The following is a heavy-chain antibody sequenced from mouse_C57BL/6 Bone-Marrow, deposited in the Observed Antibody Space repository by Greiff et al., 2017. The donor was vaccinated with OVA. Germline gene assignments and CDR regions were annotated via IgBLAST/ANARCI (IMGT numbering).Heavy chain of an antibody. CDR3: ARGSNPFAY. Sequence: QVQLQQPGAELVKPGASVKMSCTASGYTFTSYWITWVEQRPGQGLEWIGDIYPGSGSTNYNEKFKSKTTLTVDTSSSTAYMQLSSLTYEDSAVSYCARGSNPFAYWGQGTLVTVAT. J-gene: IGHJ3*01. CDR1: GYTFTSYW. V-gene: IGHV1-55*01. CDR2: IYPGSGST. D-gene: IGHD2-5*01.